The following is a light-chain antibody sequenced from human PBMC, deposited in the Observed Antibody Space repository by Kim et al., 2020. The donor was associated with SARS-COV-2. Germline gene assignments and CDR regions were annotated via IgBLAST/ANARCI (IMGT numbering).Light chain of an antibody. CDR2: GAS. CDR3: QQYNNWPPMYT. V-gene: IGKV3D-15*01. Sequence: STGERATLSCRASQSVSSNLAWYQQKPGQAPSLLIYGASTRATGIPARFSGSGSGTEFTLTISSLQSEDFAVYYCQQYNNWPPMYTFGQGTKLEI. CDR1: QSVSSN. J-gene: IGKJ2*01.